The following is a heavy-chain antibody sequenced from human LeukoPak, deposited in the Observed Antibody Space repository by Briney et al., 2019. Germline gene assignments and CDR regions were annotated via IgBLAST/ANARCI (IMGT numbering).Heavy chain of an antibody. CDR1: GVSISIYY. CDR2: IYYSGST. Sequence: ADTLSLICTLSGVSISIYYWSWIRQPPGKGLEWIGYIYYSGSTNYIPSLKSRVTISVVTSKNQFSLKLSSVTAADTAVYYCARVHSGSYYADYYYYMDVWGKGTTVTVSS. J-gene: IGHJ6*03. D-gene: IGHD1-26*01. V-gene: IGHV4-59*07. CDR3: ARVHSGSYYADYYYYMDV.